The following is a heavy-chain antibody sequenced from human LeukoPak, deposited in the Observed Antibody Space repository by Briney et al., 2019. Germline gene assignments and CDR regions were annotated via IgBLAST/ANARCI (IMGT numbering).Heavy chain of an antibody. Sequence: PSETLSLTCTVSGGSISSSIYYWGWIRQPPGKGLEWIGSIYYSGSTYYNPSLKSRVTISVDTSKNQFSLKLSSVTAADTAVYYCARLPQLAAAIYYFDYWGQGTLVTVSS. V-gene: IGHV4-39*01. CDR3: ARLPQLAAAIYYFDY. CDR1: GGSISSSIYY. CDR2: IYYSGST. J-gene: IGHJ4*02. D-gene: IGHD6-13*01.